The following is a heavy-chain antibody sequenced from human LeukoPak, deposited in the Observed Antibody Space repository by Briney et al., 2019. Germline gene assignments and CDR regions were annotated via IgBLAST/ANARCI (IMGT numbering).Heavy chain of an antibody. CDR2: INQEGTEK. V-gene: IGHV3-7*01. J-gene: IGHJ4*02. CDR1: GFTLTTYW. CDR3: VKVAKYYYGSETYYFFEH. Sequence: GGSLRLSCAASGFTLTTYWMSWVRQSPGEGLEWVANINQEGTEKYYVDSVKGRFTISRDNAKNSLDLQMNSLRVEDTGIYYCVKVAKYYYGSETYYFFEHWGQGTPVTASS. D-gene: IGHD3-10*01.